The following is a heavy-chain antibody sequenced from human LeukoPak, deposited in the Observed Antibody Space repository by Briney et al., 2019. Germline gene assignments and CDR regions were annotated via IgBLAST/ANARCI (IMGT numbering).Heavy chain of an antibody. CDR3: AKDLVGALYYFDY. Sequence: GGSLRLSCAASGFTVSSYAMSWVRQAPGKGLEWVSTISGSGGSTYYADSVKGRFTISRDNSKNTLYLQMNSLRAEDTAVYYCAKDLVGALYYFDYWGQGTLVTVSS. V-gene: IGHV3-23*01. CDR1: GFTVSSYA. D-gene: IGHD1-26*01. CDR2: ISGSGGST. J-gene: IGHJ4*02.